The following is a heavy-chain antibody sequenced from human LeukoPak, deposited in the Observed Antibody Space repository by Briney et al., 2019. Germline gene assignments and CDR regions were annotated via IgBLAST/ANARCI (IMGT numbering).Heavy chain of an antibody. CDR2: IKQDGSER. J-gene: IGHJ4*02. CDR3: ARNTYYDFWTDYLFDY. D-gene: IGHD3-3*01. Sequence: GXSLRLSCAGSGFTFSSFWMSWVRQAPGKGLEWVANIKQDGSERYYVDSVKGRFTISRDNAKNSLYLQINNLRAEDTTVYYCARNTYYDFWTDYLFDYWGQGTLVTVSS. V-gene: IGHV3-7*01. CDR1: GFTFSSFW.